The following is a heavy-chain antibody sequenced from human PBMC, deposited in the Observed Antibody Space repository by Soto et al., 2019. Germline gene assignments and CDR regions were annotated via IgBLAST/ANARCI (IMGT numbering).Heavy chain of an antibody. Sequence: GGSLRLSCEASGFTVSDNYMTWVRQAPGKGLEWVSLIYSDVYSAGTTYYADSVKGRFTTFRDNSKNTLYLQMDSLRAEDTAVNXCEGDVLEVINSNADYYGVDVWGQGTTVTVSS. CDR2: IYSDVYSAGTT. V-gene: IGHV3-53*01. D-gene: IGHD1-1*01. CDR1: GFTVSDNY. CDR3: EGDVLEVINSNADYYGVDV. J-gene: IGHJ6*02.